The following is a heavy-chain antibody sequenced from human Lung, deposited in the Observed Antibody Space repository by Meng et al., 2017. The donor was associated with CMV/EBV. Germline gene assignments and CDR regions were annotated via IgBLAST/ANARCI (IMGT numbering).Heavy chain of an antibody. CDR1: GYTLTELS. Sequence: SVXVSXXVSGYTLTELSMHWVRQAPGKGLEWMGGFDSEDGETIYAQKFQGRLTMTVDTSTDTAYMELSSLRSEDTAVYYWATDGRGYNYGKYYYYYGMDVWGQGPTVTVSS. J-gene: IGHJ6*02. D-gene: IGHD5-18*01. CDR3: ATDGRGYNYGKYYYYYGMDV. V-gene: IGHV1-24*01. CDR2: FDSEDGET.